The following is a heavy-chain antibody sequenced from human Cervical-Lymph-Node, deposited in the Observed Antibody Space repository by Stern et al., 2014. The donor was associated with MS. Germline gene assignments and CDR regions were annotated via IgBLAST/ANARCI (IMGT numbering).Heavy chain of an antibody. Sequence: MQLVESGAEVKKPGSSVKVSCKASGGTFSSYTISWVRQAPGQGLEWMGRIIPILGIANYAQKFQGRVTITADKSTSTAYMELSSLRSEDTAVYYCARAGAPYYDFLNSYLPLPFDHWGQGTLVTVSS. CDR1: GGTFSSYT. J-gene: IGHJ4*02. CDR2: IIPILGIA. CDR3: ARAGAPYYDFLNSYLPLPFDH. V-gene: IGHV1-69*09. D-gene: IGHD3/OR15-3a*01.